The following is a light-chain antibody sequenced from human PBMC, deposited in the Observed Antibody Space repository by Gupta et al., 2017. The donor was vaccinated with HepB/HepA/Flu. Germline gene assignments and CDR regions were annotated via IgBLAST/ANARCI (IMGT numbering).Light chain of an antibody. CDR3: LLHCNWGIS. J-gene: IGKJ4*01. CDR2: DAS. CDR1: QSVSSY. V-gene: IGKV3-11*01. Sequence: DIVLTQSPATLSLSPGERATLSCRASQSVSSYLAWYQQKPGQAPRLLIYDASNRATGIPARFPGSGSGTDFTLTMMSLMPEDIAVYYFLLHCNWGISFGGGVRMELQ.